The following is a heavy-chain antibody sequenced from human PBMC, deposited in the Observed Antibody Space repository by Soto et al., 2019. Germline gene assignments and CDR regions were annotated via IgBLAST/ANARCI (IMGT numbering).Heavy chain of an antibody. CDR3: AKGLYSSSWYWAAQH. CDR2: ISWNSGSI. D-gene: IGHD6-13*01. V-gene: IGHV3-9*01. J-gene: IGHJ1*01. CDR1: VFTFDDYA. Sequence: VPLVESGGGLVQPGMSLRLSCAASVFTFDDYAMHWVRQAPGKGLEWVSGISWNSGSIGYADSVKGRCTISRDNAKNSLYLQMNSLRAEDTALYYCAKGLYSSSWYWAAQHWGQGTLVTVSS.